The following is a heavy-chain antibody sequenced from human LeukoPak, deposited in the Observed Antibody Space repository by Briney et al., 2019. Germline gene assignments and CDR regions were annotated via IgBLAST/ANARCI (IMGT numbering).Heavy chain of an antibody. D-gene: IGHD5-24*01. CDR2: INHSGST. CDR3: ARSSSRGGYNWQDY. CDR1: GGSFSGYY. J-gene: IGHJ4*02. Sequence: PSETLSLTCAVYGGSFSGYYWSWIRQPPGKGLEWIGEINHSGSTNYNPSLKSRVTISVDTSKNQFSLKLSSVTAADTAVYYCARSSSRGGYNWQDYWGQGTLVTVSS. V-gene: IGHV4-34*01.